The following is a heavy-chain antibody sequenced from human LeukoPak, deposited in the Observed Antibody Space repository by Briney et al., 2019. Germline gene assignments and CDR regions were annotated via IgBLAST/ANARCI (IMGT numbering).Heavy chain of an antibody. V-gene: IGHV4-59*08. D-gene: IGHD3-3*01. CDR3: ARHGSDFWSVYDLSFDY. J-gene: IGHJ4*02. Sequence: KPPETLSLTCTVSGGSISSYYWSWIRQPPGKGLEWIGYVYNSGSTNYNPSLKSRITISVDTSKNQFSLKLSSVTAADTAVYYCARHGSDFWSVYDLSFDYWGQGTLGTLSS. CDR1: GGSISSYY. CDR2: VYNSGST.